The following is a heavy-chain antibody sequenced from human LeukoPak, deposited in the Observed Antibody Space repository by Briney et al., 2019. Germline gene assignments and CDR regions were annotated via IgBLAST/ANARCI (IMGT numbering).Heavy chain of an antibody. V-gene: IGHV3-74*01. CDR3: AKTSGAGAFDI. CDR1: GFTFSSYW. D-gene: IGHD2-15*01. Sequence: GGSLRLSCAVSGFTFSSYWMHWVRQVPGKGLVWVSRINTDGSSTRYADSVKGLFTISRDNAKNTLYLQMNSLRAEDTAVYYCAKTSGAGAFDIWGQGTMVTVSS. J-gene: IGHJ3*02. CDR2: INTDGSST.